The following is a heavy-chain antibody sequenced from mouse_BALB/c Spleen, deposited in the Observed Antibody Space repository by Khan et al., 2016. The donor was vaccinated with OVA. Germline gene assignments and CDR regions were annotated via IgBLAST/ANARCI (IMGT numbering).Heavy chain of an antibody. CDR3: ARDYGSLYWFFDV. Sequence: DVKLQESGPGLVKPSQTVSLTCTVTGISITSGNYRWSWIRQFPGIKLEWIGNIYYSGTVTYNPSLTSRTTITRDTSKNQFFLEMNSLTAEDTATYYCARDYGSLYWFFDVWGAGTTVTVSS. CDR1: GISITSGNYR. D-gene: IGHD1-1*01. CDR2: IYYSGTV. V-gene: IGHV3-5*02. J-gene: IGHJ1*01.